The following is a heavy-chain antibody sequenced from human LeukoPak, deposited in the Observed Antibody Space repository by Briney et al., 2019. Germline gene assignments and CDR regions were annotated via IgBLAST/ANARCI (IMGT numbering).Heavy chain of an antibody. CDR2: IYYSGST. D-gene: IGHD6-6*01. CDR3: ARVNGYSSSSGFDY. CDR1: GGSISSSSYY. Sequence: SETLSLTCTVSGGSISSSSYYWGWIRQPPGKGLEWIGYIYYSGSTNYNPSLKSRVTISVDTSKNQFSLKLSSVTAADTAVYYCARVNGYSSSSGFDYWGQGTLVTVSS. J-gene: IGHJ4*02. V-gene: IGHV4-61*05.